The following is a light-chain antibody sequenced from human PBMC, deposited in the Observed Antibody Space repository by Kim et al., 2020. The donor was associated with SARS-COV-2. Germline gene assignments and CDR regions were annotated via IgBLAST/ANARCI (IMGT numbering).Light chain of an antibody. Sequence: AIRMTQSPSSLSASTGDRVTITCRASQGISSYLAWYQQKPGKAPKLVIYAASTLQSGVPSRFSGSGSGTDFTLTISCLQSEDFATYYCQQYYSYPPTFGQGTKVDIK. CDR3: QQYYSYPPT. V-gene: IGKV1-8*01. CDR1: QGISSY. J-gene: IGKJ1*01. CDR2: AAS.